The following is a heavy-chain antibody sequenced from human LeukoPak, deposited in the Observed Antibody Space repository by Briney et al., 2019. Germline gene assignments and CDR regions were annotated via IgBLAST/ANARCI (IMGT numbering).Heavy chain of an antibody. CDR1: GGSFSGYY. J-gene: IGHJ3*02. V-gene: IGHV4-34*01. Sequence: SETLSLTCAVYGGSFSGYYWSWIRQPPGKGLEWIGEINHSGSANYNPSLKSRVTISVDTSKNQFSLKLSSVTAADTAVYYCARGGSYSSGWTDKAASYAFDIWGQGTMVTVSS. CDR3: ARGGSYSSGWTDKAASYAFDI. CDR2: INHSGSA. D-gene: IGHD6-19*01.